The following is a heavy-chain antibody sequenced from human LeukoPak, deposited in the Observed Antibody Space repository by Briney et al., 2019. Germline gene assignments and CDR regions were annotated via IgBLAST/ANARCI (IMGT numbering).Heavy chain of an antibody. D-gene: IGHD3-10*02. V-gene: IGHV1-2*02. CDR2: INPKTGGI. J-gene: IGHJ5*02. CDR3: AREWGPNYVQGWFDP. Sequence: ASVKISCKTSGYTFSDFYIHWVRQAPGQGLEWMGWINPKTGGITYSQKFKGRVTMTRDTSLNTAHMEVTGLTFGDTAVYYCAREWGPNYVQGWFDPWGQGTLVSVSS. CDR1: GYTFSDFY.